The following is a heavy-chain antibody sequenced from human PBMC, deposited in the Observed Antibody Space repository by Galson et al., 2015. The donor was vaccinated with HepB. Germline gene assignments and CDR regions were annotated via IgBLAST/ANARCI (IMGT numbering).Heavy chain of an antibody. V-gene: IGHV3-66*01. CDR3: ARYGYYGSGSSGV. CDR2: IYSGGST. CDR1: GFTVSSNY. J-gene: IGHJ6*02. D-gene: IGHD3-10*01. Sequence: SLRLSCAASGFTVSSNYMSWVRQAPGKGLEWVSVIYSGGSTYYADSVKGRFTISRDNSKNTLYLQMNSLRAEDTAVYYCARYGYYGSGSSGVWGQGTTVTVSS.